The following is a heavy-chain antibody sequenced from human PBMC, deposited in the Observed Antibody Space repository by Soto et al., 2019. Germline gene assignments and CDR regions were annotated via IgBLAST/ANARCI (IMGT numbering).Heavy chain of an antibody. CDR1: GGTFSSYT. D-gene: IGHD6-19*01. CDR3: FSDSSGWL. Sequence: QVQLVQSGAEVKKPGSSVKVSCKASGGTFSSYTISWVRQAPGQGLEWMGRVIPILGIANYAQKFQGRVTITADKSTSTAYMELSSLRSEDTAVYYCFSDSSGWLWGQGTLVTVSS. J-gene: IGHJ4*02. V-gene: IGHV1-69*02. CDR2: VIPILGIA.